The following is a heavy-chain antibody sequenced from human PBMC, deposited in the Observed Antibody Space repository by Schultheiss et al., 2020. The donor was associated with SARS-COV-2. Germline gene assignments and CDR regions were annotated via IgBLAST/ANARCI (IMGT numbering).Heavy chain of an antibody. D-gene: IGHD6-13*01. CDR2: INGDGTTT. J-gene: IGHJ5*02. V-gene: IGHV3-74*01. CDR1: GFTFSNYW. Sequence: GGSLRLSCAASGFTFSNYWMHWVRQAPGKGLMWVSRINGDGTTTNYAGSVKGRFTISRDNARNTVSLQMNSLRAEVTGVYYCTRLVSGSSSDHWGQGTLVIVSS. CDR3: TRLVSGSSSDH.